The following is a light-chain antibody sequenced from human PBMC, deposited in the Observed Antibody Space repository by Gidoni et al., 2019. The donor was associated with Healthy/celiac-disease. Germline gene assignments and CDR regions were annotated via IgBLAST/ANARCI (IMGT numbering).Light chain of an antibody. CDR1: RRVSSI. Sequence: ELVMTQSPASLSVSPGERATLSRRASRRVSSILAWYQQKPGQPPRLLIYGSATRAAGLPAKIGGGGSGTEFTLIISSLQYEDFAVYYCQQYNNWAPWTFGQGTKVEIK. J-gene: IGKJ1*01. CDR3: QQYNNWAPWT. V-gene: IGKV3-15*01. CDR2: GSA.